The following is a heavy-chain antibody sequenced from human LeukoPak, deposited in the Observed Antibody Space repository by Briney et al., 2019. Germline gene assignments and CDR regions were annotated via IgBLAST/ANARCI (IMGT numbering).Heavy chain of an antibody. CDR1: GFTFSSYW. J-gene: IGHJ4*02. CDR3: ARGLYSSTTYYFDY. Sequence: AGGSLRLSCAASGFTFSSYWMSWVRQAPGKGLEWVANIKEDGSEKYYVDSVKGRFTISKDNAKNSLYLQMNSLRAEDTAVYFCARGLYSSTTYYFDYWGQGTLVTVSS. CDR2: IKEDGSEK. V-gene: IGHV3-7*03. D-gene: IGHD6-13*01.